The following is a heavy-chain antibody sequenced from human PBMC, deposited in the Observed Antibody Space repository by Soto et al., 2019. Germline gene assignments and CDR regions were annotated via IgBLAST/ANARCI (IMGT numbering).Heavy chain of an antibody. CDR2: INPSGGST. V-gene: IGHV1-46*01. CDR3: ANALGLYYFDY. Sequence: GASVKVSCKASGYTFTSYYMHWVRQAPGQGLEWMGVINPSGGSTSYAQKFQGRVTMTRDTSASTAYMELSSLRSEDTAVYYCANALGLYYFDYWGQGTLVTVPQ. J-gene: IGHJ4*02. CDR1: GYTFTSYY. D-gene: IGHD3-16*01.